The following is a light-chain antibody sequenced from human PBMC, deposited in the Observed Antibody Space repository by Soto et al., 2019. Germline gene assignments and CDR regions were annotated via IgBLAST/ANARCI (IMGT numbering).Light chain of an antibody. CDR2: GAS. J-gene: IGKJ1*01. Sequence: EIVLTQSPGTLSLSPGERATLSCRASQSVSNNYLAWYQQKPGQAPRLLIYGASNRATGIPDRFSGSGSGTDFTLTISRLEPEDFAVYYCQQRSTNWRWTFGQGTKVDIK. V-gene: IGKV3D-20*02. CDR3: QQRSTNWRWT. CDR1: QSVSNNY.